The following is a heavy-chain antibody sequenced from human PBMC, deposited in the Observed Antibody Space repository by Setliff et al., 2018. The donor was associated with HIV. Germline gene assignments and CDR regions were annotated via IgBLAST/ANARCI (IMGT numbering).Heavy chain of an antibody. CDR2: IYYSGFT. D-gene: IGHD2-8*02. J-gene: IGHJ4*02. Sequence: PSETLSLTCTVSGGSISSHYWSWIRQPPGKGLEWIGYIYYSGFTNYNPSLKSRVTISIDTSKNQFSLKLSSVTAADTAFYYCATIDGWWAPPQYYFDSWGLGTLVTVSS. CDR3: ATIDGWWAPPQYYFDS. V-gene: IGHV4-59*11. CDR1: GGSISSHY.